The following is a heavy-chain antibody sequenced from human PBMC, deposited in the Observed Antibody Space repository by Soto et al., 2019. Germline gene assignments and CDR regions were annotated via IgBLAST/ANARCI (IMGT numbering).Heavy chain of an antibody. D-gene: IGHD6-6*01. Sequence: PSQTLSLTCVISGDSVSSNGAAWNWIRQSPSRGLEWLGRTYYRSKWHYDYAVSVKSRITINPDPSENQFSLQLSSVTPEDTAVYYCSRGEYSTSSGFIYYYHPMDAWGQGTTVTVTS. CDR2: TYYRSKWHY. CDR3: SRGEYSTSSGFIYYYHPMDA. J-gene: IGHJ6*02. CDR1: GDSVSSNGAA. V-gene: IGHV6-1*01.